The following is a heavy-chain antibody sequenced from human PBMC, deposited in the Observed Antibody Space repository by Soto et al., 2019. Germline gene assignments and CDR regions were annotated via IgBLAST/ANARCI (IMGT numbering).Heavy chain of an antibody. V-gene: IGHV3-21*01. CDR3: AHQGTYDSSGYYYYGTDV. D-gene: IGHD3-22*01. J-gene: IGHJ6*02. CDR1: GFTFSSYS. Sequence: PGGSLRLPCAASGFTFSSYSRNWVRQAPGKGLEWVSSISSSSSYIYYADSVKGRFTISRDNAKNSLYLQMNSLRAEDTAVYYCAHQGTYDSSGYYYYGTDVWGQGTTVTVYS. CDR2: ISSSSSYI.